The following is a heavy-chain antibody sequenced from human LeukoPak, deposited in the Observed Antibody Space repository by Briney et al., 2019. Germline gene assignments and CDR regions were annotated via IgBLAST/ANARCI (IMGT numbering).Heavy chain of an antibody. CDR1: GGSISSGDYY. CDR2: INHSGST. V-gene: IGHV4-30-4*08. Sequence: SQTLSLTCTVSGGSISSGDYYWSWIRQPPGKGLEWIGEINHSGSTNYNPSLKSRVTISVDTSKNQFSLKLSSVTAADTAVYYCARMDYYYDSSGYYSHWGQGTLVTFSS. J-gene: IGHJ4*02. D-gene: IGHD3-22*01. CDR3: ARMDYYYDSSGYYSH.